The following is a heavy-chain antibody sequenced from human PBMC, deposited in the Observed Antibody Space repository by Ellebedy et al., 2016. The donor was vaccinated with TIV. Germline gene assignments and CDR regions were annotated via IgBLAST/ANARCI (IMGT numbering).Heavy chain of an antibody. Sequence: PGGSLRLSCAASGFTFSSYAMSWVRQAPGKGLEWVSAITYSGGSTYYADSVKGRFTLSRDNSKTTLYLQMNSLRAEDTAVYYCAKVAAGPGGVWVFDYWGQGTLVTVSS. V-gene: IGHV3-23*01. D-gene: IGHD6-6*01. J-gene: IGHJ4*02. CDR2: ITYSGGST. CDR1: GFTFSSYA. CDR3: AKVAAGPGGVWVFDY.